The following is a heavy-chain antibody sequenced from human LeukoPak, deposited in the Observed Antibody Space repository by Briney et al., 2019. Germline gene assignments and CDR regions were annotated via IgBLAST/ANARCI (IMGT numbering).Heavy chain of an antibody. CDR2: IHSSGTT. CDR1: GGSIISYY. Sequence: SETLSLTCTVSGGSIISYYWCWIRQPAGEGLEWIGRIHSSGTTNYNPSLKSRVTMSVDTSKNQFSLKVSSVTAADTAVYYCARGGVFKAAATFDYWGQGILVTVSS. J-gene: IGHJ4*02. CDR3: ARGGVFKAAATFDY. V-gene: IGHV4-4*07. D-gene: IGHD2-15*01.